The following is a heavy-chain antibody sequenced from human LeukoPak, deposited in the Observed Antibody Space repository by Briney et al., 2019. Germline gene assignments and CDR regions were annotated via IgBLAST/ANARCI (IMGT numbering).Heavy chain of an antibody. CDR2: ISAYNGNT. Sequence: VASVKVSCKASGYTFTSYGISWVRQAPGQGLEWMGWISAYNGNTNYAQTLQGRITLTTDTSTSTAYMELRSLTSDDTAVYFCARTYHSPAEFDYWGQGTPVTVSS. CDR1: GYTFTSYG. D-gene: IGHD2-2*01. V-gene: IGHV1-18*01. J-gene: IGHJ4*02. CDR3: ARTYHSPAEFDY.